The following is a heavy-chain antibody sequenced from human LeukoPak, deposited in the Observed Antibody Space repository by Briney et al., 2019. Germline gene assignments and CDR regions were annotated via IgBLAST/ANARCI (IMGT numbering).Heavy chain of an antibody. CDR1: GYTLIELS. V-gene: IGHV1-24*01. CDR3: ATATAYLPSDFWSGYHY. J-gene: IGHJ4*02. Sequence: GASVKVSCKVSGYTLIELSMHWVRQAPGKGLEWMGGFDPEDGETIYAQKFQGRVTMTEDTSTDTAYMELSSLRSEDTAVYYCATATAYLPSDFWSGYHYWGQGTLVTVSS. D-gene: IGHD3-3*01. CDR2: FDPEDGET.